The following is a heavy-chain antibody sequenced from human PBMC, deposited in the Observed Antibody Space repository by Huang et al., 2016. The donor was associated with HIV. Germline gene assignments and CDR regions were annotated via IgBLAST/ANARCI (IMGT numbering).Heavy chain of an antibody. V-gene: IGHV3-23*01. D-gene: IGHD3-22*01. J-gene: IGHJ3*02. CDR2: TTGSGGST. Sequence: EVQLLESGGGLAQPGGSLSLSCTASGFTFGSYALNWVRQAPGKGLGWVSGTTGSGGSTYDANSVKGRFTISRDNSKNTLYLQMNSLRAEDTALYYCAKHLGGRRGFTFIVLFGAFDMWGQGTMVTVSS. CDR3: AKHLGGRRGFTFIVLFGAFDM. CDR1: GFTFGSYA.